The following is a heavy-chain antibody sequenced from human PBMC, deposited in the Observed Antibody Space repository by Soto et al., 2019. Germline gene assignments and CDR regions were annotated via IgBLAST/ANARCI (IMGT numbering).Heavy chain of an antibody. CDR3: AREGYCSGGSCYSHHFDY. D-gene: IGHD2-15*01. CDR1: GFTFSSYS. CDR2: ISSSSRTI. Sequence: GGSLRLSCAASGFTFSSYSMNWVRQAPGKGLEWVSYISSSSRTIYYADSVKGRFTISRDNAKNSLYLQMNSLRAEDTAVYYCAREGYCSGGSCYSHHFDYWGQGTLVTVSS. V-gene: IGHV3-48*01. J-gene: IGHJ4*02.